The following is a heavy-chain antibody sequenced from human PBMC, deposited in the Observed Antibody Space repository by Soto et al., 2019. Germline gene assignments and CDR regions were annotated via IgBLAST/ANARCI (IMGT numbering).Heavy chain of an antibody. Sequence: ASVKVSCIASGYTFSSYAMHWVRQAPGHRLEWMGWINAGSGNTKSSQQFQDRVTISRDTSASTAYMELTRLSSEDTAVSYCARDTGDGTFDFWGPGTLVTVPS. CDR3: ARDTGDGTFDF. CDR1: GYTFSSYA. V-gene: IGHV1-3*01. J-gene: IGHJ4*02. CDR2: INAGSGNT. D-gene: IGHD7-27*01.